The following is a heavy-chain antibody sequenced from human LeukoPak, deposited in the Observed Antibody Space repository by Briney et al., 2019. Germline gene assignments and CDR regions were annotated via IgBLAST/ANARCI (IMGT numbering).Heavy chain of an antibody. J-gene: IGHJ5*02. D-gene: IGHD7-27*01. CDR3: AREVANWGSRFDP. Sequence: SETLSLTCTVSGGSIRSGDYHWSWIRQSPRKGLEWIGYIYYSGTTNYNPSLKSRVTISVDTSKNQFSLKLSSVTAADTAVYYCAREVANWGSRFDPWGQGTLVIVSS. CDR2: IYYSGTT. V-gene: IGHV4-30-4*01. CDR1: GGSIRSGDYH.